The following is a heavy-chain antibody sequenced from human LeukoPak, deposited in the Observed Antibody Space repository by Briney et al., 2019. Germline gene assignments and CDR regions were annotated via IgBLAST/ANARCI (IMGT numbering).Heavy chain of an antibody. D-gene: IGHD5-12*01. J-gene: IGHJ4*02. CDR2: IGSGRGPI. CDR1: GFSLSSYS. Sequence: GGSLRLSCAASGFSLSSYSMNWVRQAPGKGLEWVSHIGSGRGPIYYADSVKGRFTISRDDAKNSLYLQLSSLRAKDTAVYYCARDRAYDSFDYWGQGSLVTVSS. CDR3: ARDRAYDSFDY. V-gene: IGHV3-48*01.